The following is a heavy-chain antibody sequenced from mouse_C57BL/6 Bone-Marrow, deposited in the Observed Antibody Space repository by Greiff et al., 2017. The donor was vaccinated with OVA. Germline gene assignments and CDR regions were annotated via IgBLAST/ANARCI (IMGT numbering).Heavy chain of an antibody. CDR1: GFTFSDYG. CDR2: ISSGSSTI. CDR3: RVERFDY. V-gene: IGHV5-17*01. D-gene: IGHD1-1*01. J-gene: IGHJ2*01. Sequence: EVQLQQSGGGLVKPGGSLKLSCAASGFTFSDYGMHWVRQAPEKGLEWVAYISSGSSTIYYADTVKGRFTISRDNAKNTLFLQMTSLRSEDTAMYYCRVERFDYWGQGTTLTVSS.